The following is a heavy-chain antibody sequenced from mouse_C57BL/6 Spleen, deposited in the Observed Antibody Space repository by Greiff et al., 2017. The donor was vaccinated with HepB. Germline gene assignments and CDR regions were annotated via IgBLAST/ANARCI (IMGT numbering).Heavy chain of an antibody. V-gene: IGHV1-55*01. CDR1: GYTFTSYW. Sequence: QVQLQHPGAELVKPGASVKMSCKASGYTFTSYWITWVKQRPGQGLEWIGDIYPGSGSTNYNEKFKSKATLTVDTSSSTAYMQLSSLTSEDSAVYYCAREGASSVYFAYWGQGTLVTVSA. CDR3: AREGASSVYFAY. CDR2: IYPGSGST. D-gene: IGHD3-2*02. J-gene: IGHJ3*01.